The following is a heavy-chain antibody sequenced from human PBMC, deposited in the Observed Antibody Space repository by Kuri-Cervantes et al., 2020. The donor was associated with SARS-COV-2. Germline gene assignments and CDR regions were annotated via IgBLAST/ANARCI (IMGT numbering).Heavy chain of an antibody. J-gene: IGHJ4*02. CDR2: IYYSGST. D-gene: IGHD6-6*01. CDR1: GGSISSYY. CDR3: ARRSRVSSSAVVHYYFDY. Sequence: ESLKISCTVSGGSISSYYWSWIRQPPGKGLEWIGYIYYSGSTNYNPSLKSRVTISVDTSKNQFSLKLSSVTAADTAVYYCARRSRVSSSAVVHYYFDYWGQGTLVTVSS. V-gene: IGHV4-59*08.